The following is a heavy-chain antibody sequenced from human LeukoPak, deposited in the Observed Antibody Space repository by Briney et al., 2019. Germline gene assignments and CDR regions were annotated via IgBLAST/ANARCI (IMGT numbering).Heavy chain of an antibody. V-gene: IGHV4-59*08. CDR2: IYYSGST. CDR3: ARHWYSSGWLSYFDY. CDR1: GGSISSYY. J-gene: IGHJ4*02. D-gene: IGHD6-19*01. Sequence: PSETLSLTCTVSGGSISSYYWSWIRQPPGKGLEWIGYIYYSGSTNYNPSLKSRVTISVDTSKNQFSLKLSSVTAADTAVYYCARHWYSSGWLSYFDYWGQGTLVTVSS.